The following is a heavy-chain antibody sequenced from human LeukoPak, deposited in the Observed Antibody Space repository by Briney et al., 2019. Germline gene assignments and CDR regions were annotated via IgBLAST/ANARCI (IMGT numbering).Heavy chain of an antibody. D-gene: IGHD3-9*01. J-gene: IGHJ4*02. CDR3: ARGARTLRYFDWAPFGY. Sequence: KPSETLSLTCTVSGGSISSSSYYLDWIRQPPGKGLEWIGSTYYVGSTYYNPSLKSRVTISVDTSKNQFSLKLSSVTAADTAVYYCARGARTLRYFDWAPFGYWGQGTLVTVSS. CDR1: GGSISSSSYY. CDR2: TYYVGST. V-gene: IGHV4-39*07.